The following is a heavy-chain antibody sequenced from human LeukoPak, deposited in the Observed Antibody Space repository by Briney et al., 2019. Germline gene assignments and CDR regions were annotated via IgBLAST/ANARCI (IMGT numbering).Heavy chain of an antibody. CDR1: SGSISSYY. D-gene: IGHD6-13*01. CDR2: IYYSGST. V-gene: IGHV4-59*08. Sequence: SETPSLTCTVSSGSISSYYWSWIRQPLGKGLEWIGYIYYSGSTNYNPSLKSRVTISVDTSKNQFSLKLSSVTAADTAVYYCARSTFSSSWNLWGQGTLVTVSS. J-gene: IGHJ4*02. CDR3: ARSTFSSSWNL.